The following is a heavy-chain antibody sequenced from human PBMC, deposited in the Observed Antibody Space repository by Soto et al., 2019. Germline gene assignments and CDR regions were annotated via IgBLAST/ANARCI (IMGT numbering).Heavy chain of an antibody. CDR3: TTLRGSTNGVCYKFDY. D-gene: IGHD2-8*01. V-gene: IGHV5-51*01. CDR2: IYPGDSDT. Sequence: GESLKISCKGSGYIFSIYWIAWVRQMPGKGLEWMGTIYPGDSDTKYSPSSQGQVTISADTPTSTTYLQWSSLKASDNAIYYCTTLRGSTNGVCYKFDYWGQGTLVTVSS. CDR1: GYIFSIYW. J-gene: IGHJ4*02.